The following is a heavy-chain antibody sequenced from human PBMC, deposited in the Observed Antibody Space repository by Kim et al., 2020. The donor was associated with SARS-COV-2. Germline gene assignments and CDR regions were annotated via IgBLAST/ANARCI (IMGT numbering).Heavy chain of an antibody. D-gene: IGHD1-26*01. CDR2: IYYTGTA. CDR1: GGSISSSDSH. Sequence: SETLSLTCTVSGGSISSSDSHWGWFRQSPGKGPEWIGNIYYTGTAYYNPSLKSRVTISVDTSQSQFYLKVTSVTAADTAVYYCARVFQYVSGAYSYGMDVWGQGTTVTVSS. J-gene: IGHJ6*02. V-gene: IGHV4-39*01. CDR3: ARVFQYVSGAYSYGMDV.